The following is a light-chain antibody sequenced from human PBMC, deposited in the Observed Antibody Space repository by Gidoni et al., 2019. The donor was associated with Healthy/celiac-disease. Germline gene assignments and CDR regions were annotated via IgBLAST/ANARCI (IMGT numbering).Light chain of an antibody. J-gene: IGKJ5*01. CDR2: ATS. Sequence: DIQMTQSPSSLSASVGDRVTITCRASQSISSYLNWYQQKPGKAPKLLIYATSSLQSGVPSRFSGSGSETDFTLTISSLRPEDFATYYCQQSYSTPSITFGQGTRLEIK. CDR3: QQSYSTPSIT. CDR1: QSISSY. V-gene: IGKV1-39*01.